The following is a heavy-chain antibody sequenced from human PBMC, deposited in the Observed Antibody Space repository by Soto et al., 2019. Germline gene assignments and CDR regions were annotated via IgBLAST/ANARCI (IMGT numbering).Heavy chain of an antibody. CDR1: GGSISSSSYY. CDR2: IYYRGST. V-gene: IGHV4-39*01. D-gene: IGHD3-3*01. CDR3: ARRYGTIFGGYYYYMDV. Sequence: QLQLQESGPGLVKPSETLSLTCTVSGGSISSSSYYWGWIRQPPGKGLEWIGSIYYRGSTYYNPSLKSRVTITVDTSKNQFSLKLSSVTAADTAVYYCARRYGTIFGGYYYYMDVWGKGTTVTVSS. J-gene: IGHJ6*03.